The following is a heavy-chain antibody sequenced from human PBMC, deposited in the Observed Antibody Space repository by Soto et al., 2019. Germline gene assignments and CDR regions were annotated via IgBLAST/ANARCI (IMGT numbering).Heavy chain of an antibody. Sequence: PSETLSLTCTVSGGSISSSSYYCGWIRQPPGKGLEWIGSIYYSGSTYYNPSLKSRVTISVDTSKNQFSLKLSSVTGADTAVYNWARLTMVRGVIRSYYYGMDVWGQGTTVTVSS. CDR2: IYYSGST. CDR3: ARLTMVRGVIRSYYYGMDV. D-gene: IGHD3-10*01. CDR1: GGSISSSSYY. J-gene: IGHJ6*02. V-gene: IGHV4-39*07.